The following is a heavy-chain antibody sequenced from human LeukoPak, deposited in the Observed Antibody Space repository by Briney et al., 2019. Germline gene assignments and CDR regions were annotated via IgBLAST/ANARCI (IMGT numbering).Heavy chain of an antibody. D-gene: IGHD4-17*01. CDR1: GFTFSRYE. J-gene: IGHJ4*02. Sequence: AGGSLRLSCAASGFTFSRYEMNWVRQAPGKGLEWVSYISSSGSTIYYADSVKGRFTISRDNAKNSLYLQMNSLRAEDTAVYYCARDYGDYLYWGLGTLVTVSS. CDR2: ISSSGSTI. V-gene: IGHV3-48*03. CDR3: ARDYGDYLY.